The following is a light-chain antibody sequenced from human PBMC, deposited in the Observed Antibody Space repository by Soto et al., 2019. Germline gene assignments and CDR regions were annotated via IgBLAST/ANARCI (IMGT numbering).Light chain of an antibody. CDR3: SSYTTSSSYV. V-gene: IGLV2-14*01. J-gene: IGLJ1*01. Sequence: QSALTQPASVSGSPGQSITISCTGTSSDVGGFNYVSWYQQQPGKTPKLLIFDVYRRPSGLSNRSSGSKSGYTASLIISGLQAEDEADYYCSSYTTSSSYVFGAGTKVTVL. CDR1: SSDVGGFNY. CDR2: DVY.